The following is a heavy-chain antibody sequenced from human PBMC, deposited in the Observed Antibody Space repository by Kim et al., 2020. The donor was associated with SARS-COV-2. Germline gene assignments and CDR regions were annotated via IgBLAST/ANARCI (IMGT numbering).Heavy chain of an antibody. V-gene: IGHV3-23*01. Sequence: GGSLRLSCAASGFIFNSRAMNWVRQAPGRRPEWVSTLDTRGEYTYYADSVKGRFTISRDNSKNTLFLQMNSLRVDDTAIYYCAVGNALDYWGQGTLVTVSS. CDR2: LDTRGEYT. J-gene: IGHJ4*02. CDR3: AVGNALDY. CDR1: GFIFNSRA.